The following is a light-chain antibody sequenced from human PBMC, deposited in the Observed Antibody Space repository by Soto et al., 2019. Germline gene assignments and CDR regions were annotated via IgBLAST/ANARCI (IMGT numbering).Light chain of an antibody. V-gene: IGLV1-51*02. J-gene: IGLJ2*01. CDR3: GTWDSSLSAVV. CDR1: SSNIGNNY. Sequence: QSVLTQLPSVSAAPGQKVTISCSGSSSNIGNNYVSWYQQLPGTAPKLLIYENSKRPSGIPDRFSGSKSGTSATLGITGLQTGDEADYYCGTWDSSLSAVVFGGGTKLTVL. CDR2: ENS.